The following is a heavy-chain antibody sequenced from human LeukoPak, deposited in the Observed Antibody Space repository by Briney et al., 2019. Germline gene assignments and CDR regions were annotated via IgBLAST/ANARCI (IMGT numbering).Heavy chain of an antibody. Sequence: SETLSLTCAVYGGSFSGYYWSWIRQPPGKGLGWIGEINHSGSTNYNPSLKSRVTISVDTSKNQFSLKLSSVTAADTAVYYCASLNWNLRLSRYYFDYWGQGTLVTVSS. V-gene: IGHV4-34*01. J-gene: IGHJ4*02. D-gene: IGHD1-1*01. CDR2: INHSGST. CDR1: GGSFSGYY. CDR3: ASLNWNLRLSRYYFDY.